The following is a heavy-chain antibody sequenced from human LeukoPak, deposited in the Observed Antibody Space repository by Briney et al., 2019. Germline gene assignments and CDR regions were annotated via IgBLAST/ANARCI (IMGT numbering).Heavy chain of an antibody. CDR1: GGSISSYY. V-gene: IGHV4-59*01. D-gene: IGHD3-16*01. Sequence: SETLSLTFTVSGGSISSYYWSWIRQPPGKGLEWIGYIYYSGSTNYNPSLKSRVTISVDTSKNQFSLKLSSVTAADTAVYYCARVIVYDYVWGSYAFDYWGQGTLVTVSS. CDR2: IYYSGST. CDR3: ARVIVYDYVWGSYAFDY. J-gene: IGHJ4*02.